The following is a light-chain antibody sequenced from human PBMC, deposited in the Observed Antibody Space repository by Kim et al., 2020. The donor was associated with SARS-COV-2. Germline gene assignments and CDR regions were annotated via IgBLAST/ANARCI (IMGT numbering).Light chain of an antibody. J-gene: IGLJ2*01. CDR2: YDS. CDR1: NIGSKS. CDR3: QVWDSSSDHVV. Sequence: APAKTSRIACGRNNIGSKSVHWYQQKPGQAPVLVIYYDSDRPSGIPERFSGSNSGNTATLTIRWVEAGDEADYYCQVWDSSSDHVVFGGGTQLTVL. V-gene: IGLV3-21*04.